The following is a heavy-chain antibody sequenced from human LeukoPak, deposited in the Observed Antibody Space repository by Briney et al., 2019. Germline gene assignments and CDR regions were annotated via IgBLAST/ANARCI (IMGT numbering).Heavy chain of an antibody. CDR1: GFTFSSYS. CDR3: ARIIAAAGDY. D-gene: IGHD6-13*01. Sequence: GGSLRLSCAASGFTFSSYSMNWVRQAPGKGLEWVSSISSSSSYIYYADSVKGRFTISRDNANNSLYLQMNSLRAEDTAVYYCARIIAAAGDYWGQGTLVTVSS. V-gene: IGHV3-21*01. CDR2: ISSSSSYI. J-gene: IGHJ4*02.